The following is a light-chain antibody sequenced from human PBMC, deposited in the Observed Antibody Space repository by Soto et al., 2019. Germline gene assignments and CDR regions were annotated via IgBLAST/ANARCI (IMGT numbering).Light chain of an antibody. V-gene: IGKV1-5*01. CDR3: QQYGT. Sequence: EIQMTQSPSTLSASVGDRVTITCRASQSISSWLAWYQQKPGQAPKLLIYDASSLETGVPSRFSGSGSGTEFTLTVSSLHPDDFATYYCQQYGTFGQGTKVEIK. J-gene: IGKJ1*01. CDR2: DAS. CDR1: QSISSW.